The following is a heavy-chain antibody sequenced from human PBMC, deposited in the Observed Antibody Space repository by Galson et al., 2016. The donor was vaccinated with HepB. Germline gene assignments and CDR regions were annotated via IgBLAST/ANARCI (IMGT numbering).Heavy chain of an antibody. CDR2: ISGDGGST. CDR1: GFTFGRYA. V-gene: IGHV3-23*01. D-gene: IGHD6-19*01. Sequence: SPRPSCAASGFTFGRYAMSWVRQAPGKGPEWVSAISGDGGSTYYAGSVHGRFTSSRDRSTNTMYLQMNSLRTDDTAVYYCARFTQEWLDRVYYFDYWGQGTMVTVSS. J-gene: IGHJ4*02. CDR3: ARFTQEWLDRVYYFDY.